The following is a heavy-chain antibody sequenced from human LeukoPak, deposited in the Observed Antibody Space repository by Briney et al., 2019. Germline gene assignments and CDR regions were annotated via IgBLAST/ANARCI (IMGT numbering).Heavy chain of an antibody. V-gene: IGHV3-21*04. Sequence: GSLRLSCAASGFTFSSYSMNWVRQAPGKGLEWVSSISSSSSYIYYADSVKGRFTISRDNSKNTLYLQMNSLRAEDTAVYYCAKGKRGYSYGATVEYWGQGTLVTVSS. CDR1: GFTFSSYS. CDR3: AKGKRGYSYGATVEY. D-gene: IGHD5-18*01. J-gene: IGHJ4*02. CDR2: ISSSSSYI.